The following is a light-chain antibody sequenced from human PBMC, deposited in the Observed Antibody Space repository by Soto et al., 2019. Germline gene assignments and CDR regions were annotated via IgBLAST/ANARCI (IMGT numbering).Light chain of an antibody. CDR2: TVS. Sequence: DIVMTQTPLSLPVTPGEPASISCRSSQSLLDSDDGNTYLDWYLQKTGQSPQLLIYTVSYRASGVPDRFSGSGSGTDFTLKISRVEAEDVGVYYCMQRIEFPLTFGGGTKVEIK. CDR3: MQRIEFPLT. J-gene: IGKJ4*01. V-gene: IGKV2-40*01. CDR1: QSLLDSDDGNTY.